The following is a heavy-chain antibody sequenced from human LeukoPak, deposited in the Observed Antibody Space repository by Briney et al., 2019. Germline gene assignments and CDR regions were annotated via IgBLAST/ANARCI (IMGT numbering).Heavy chain of an antibody. Sequence: SETLSLTCTVSGGSISSTSYRWGWIRQPPGKGLDWIGTIYYSGTTYYNPSLKSRVTISVDTSKNQFSLKLSSVIAADPAVYYCARVAAARTRWFDPWGQGTLVTVSS. CDR3: ARVAAARTRWFDP. D-gene: IGHD6-13*01. J-gene: IGHJ5*02. V-gene: IGHV4-39*01. CDR1: GGSISSTSYR. CDR2: IYYSGTT.